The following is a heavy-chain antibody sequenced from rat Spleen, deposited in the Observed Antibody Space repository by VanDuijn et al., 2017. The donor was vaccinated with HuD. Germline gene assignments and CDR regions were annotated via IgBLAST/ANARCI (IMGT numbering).Heavy chain of an antibody. D-gene: IGHD1-9*01. Sequence: QVQLKESGPGLVQPSQTLSLTCTVSGFSLTSYGVSWVRQPPGKGLEWMGVMWSDGDTSYNSALKSRLSISRDTSKSQVFLKIYSLQTEDTAIYFCTREGHTMDRATYWFAYWGQGTLVTVSS. CDR2: MWSDGDT. V-gene: IGHV2-15*01. CDR3: TREGHTMDRATYWFAY. J-gene: IGHJ3*01. CDR1: GFSLTSYG.